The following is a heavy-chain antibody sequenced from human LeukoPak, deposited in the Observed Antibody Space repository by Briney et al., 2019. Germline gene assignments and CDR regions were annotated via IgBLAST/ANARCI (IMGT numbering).Heavy chain of an antibody. CDR3: ARGPRYYYYYMDV. CDR2: ISWNSGSI. V-gene: IGHV3-9*03. CDR1: GFTFSRYW. J-gene: IGHJ6*03. Sequence: TGGSLRLSCAASGFTFSRYWMSWVRQAPGKGLEWVSGISWNSGSIGYADSVKGRFTISRDNAKNSLYLQMNSLRAEDMALYYCARGPRYYYYYMDVWGKGTTVTVSS.